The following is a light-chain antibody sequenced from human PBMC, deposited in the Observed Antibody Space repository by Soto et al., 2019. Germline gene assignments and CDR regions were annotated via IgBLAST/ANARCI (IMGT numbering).Light chain of an antibody. CDR1: QSLLSTSDNKNY. CDR3: QQYYTTPLT. Sequence: DIVMAQSPASLAVSLGERATVNCRSSQSLLSTSDNKNYLAWYQHKPGQPPKALIYWASTRESGVPERFSGSGSGTEFSLTINSLQAEDVAVYYCQQYYTTPLTFGGGTKVEIK. CDR2: WAS. J-gene: IGKJ4*01. V-gene: IGKV4-1*01.